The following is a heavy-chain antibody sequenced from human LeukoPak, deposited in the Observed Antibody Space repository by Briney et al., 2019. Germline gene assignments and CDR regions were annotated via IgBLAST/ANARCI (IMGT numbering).Heavy chain of an antibody. CDR3: ATTIVVVPAAIRSYYYYGMDV. CDR2: INPSGGST. CDR1: GYTFTIYY. Sequence: ASVKVSCKASGYTFTIYYMHWVRQAPGQGLEWMGIINPSGGSTSYAQKFQGRVTMTRDTSTSTVYMELSSLRSEDTAVYYCATTIVVVPAAIRSYYYYGMDVWGQGTTVTVSS. J-gene: IGHJ6*02. V-gene: IGHV1-46*01. D-gene: IGHD2-2*01.